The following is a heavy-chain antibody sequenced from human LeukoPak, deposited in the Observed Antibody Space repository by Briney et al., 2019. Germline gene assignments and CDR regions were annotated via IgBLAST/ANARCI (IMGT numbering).Heavy chain of an antibody. D-gene: IGHD3-10*01. V-gene: IGHV3-15*01. CDR2: IKSKIDGGTT. J-gene: IGHJ4*02. Sequence: GSLRLSCAASGFTFSNAWMTWVRQAPGKGLEWVGRIKSKIDGGTTDHAAPVKGRFTISRDDSKNTLYLQMNSLKTEVTAVYYCTTDSQRSTYYYEFDYWGQGTLVTVSS. CDR1: GFTFSNAW. CDR3: TTDSQRSTYYYEFDY.